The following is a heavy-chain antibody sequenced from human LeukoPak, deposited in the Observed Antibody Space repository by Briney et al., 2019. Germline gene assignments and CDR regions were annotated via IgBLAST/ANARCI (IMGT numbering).Heavy chain of an antibody. CDR1: GFAFSSYA. Sequence: GGSLRLSCAASGFAFSSYAMHWVRQAPGKGLERVAVICNDGSNKYYADSVKGRFTISRDNSKNTLYLQMNSLRAEDTAVCYCARNQDNVVYNSVGAFDIWGQGTMVTVSS. CDR3: ARNQDNVVYNSVGAFDI. V-gene: IGHV3-33*08. J-gene: IGHJ3*02. D-gene: IGHD5/OR15-5a*01. CDR2: ICNDGSNK.